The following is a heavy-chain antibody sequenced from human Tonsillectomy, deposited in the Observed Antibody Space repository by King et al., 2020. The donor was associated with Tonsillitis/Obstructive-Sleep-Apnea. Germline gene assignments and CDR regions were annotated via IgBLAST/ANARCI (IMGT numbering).Heavy chain of an antibody. D-gene: IGHD1-26*01. Sequence: VQLVQSGAEVKKPGASVKVSCKVSGYSLSELSMHWVRQAPGKGLEWMGGFDPEDGETIYAQKFQGRVTMTEETSTDIVYMELSSLISEDTAVYYCATSSGRYLGRYYFDYWGQGTLVTVSS. J-gene: IGHJ4*02. V-gene: IGHV1-24*01. CDR1: GYSLSELS. CDR3: ATSSGRYLGRYYFDY. CDR2: FDPEDGET.